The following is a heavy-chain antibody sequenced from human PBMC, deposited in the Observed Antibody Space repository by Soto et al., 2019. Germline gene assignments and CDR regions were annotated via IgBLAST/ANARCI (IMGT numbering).Heavy chain of an antibody. V-gene: IGHV4-34*01. CDR3: ARGGYSYGYGGPYYYYGMDV. CDR2: INHSGST. Sequence: SETLSLTCAVYGGSFSGYYWSWIRQPPGKGLEWIGEINHSGSTNYNPSLKSRVTISVDTSKNQFSLKLSSVTAADTAVYYCARGGYSYGYGGPYYYYGMDVWGQGTTVTVSS. CDR1: GGSFSGYY. J-gene: IGHJ6*02. D-gene: IGHD5-18*01.